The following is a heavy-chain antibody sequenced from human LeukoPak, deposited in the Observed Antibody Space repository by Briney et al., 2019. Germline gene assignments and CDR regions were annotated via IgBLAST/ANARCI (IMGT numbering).Heavy chain of an antibody. J-gene: IGHJ6*03. D-gene: IGHD3-22*01. V-gene: IGHV1-2*02. CDR2: INPNSGGT. CDR3: ARGPRITMIVVVTNYYYMDV. Sequence: ASVKVSCKASGYTFTGYYMHWVRQAPGQGLEWMGWINPNSGGTSYAQKFQGGVTMTRDTSISTAYMELSRLRSDDTAVYYCARGPRITMIVVVTNYYYMDVWGKGTTVTVSS. CDR1: GYTFTGYY.